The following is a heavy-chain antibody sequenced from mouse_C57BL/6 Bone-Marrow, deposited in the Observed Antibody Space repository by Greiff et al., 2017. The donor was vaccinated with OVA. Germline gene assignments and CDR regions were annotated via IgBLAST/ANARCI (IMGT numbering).Heavy chain of an antibody. CDR2: IDPSDSYT. J-gene: IGHJ3*01. CDR3: ARSVSPWFAY. Sequence: VQLQQPGAELVRPGTSVKLSCKASGYIFTSYWMHWVKQRPGQGLEWIGVIDPSDSYTNYNQKFKGKATLTVDTSSSTAYMQLSSLTSEDSAVYYCARSVSPWFAYWGQGTLVTVSA. D-gene: IGHD1-1*01. V-gene: IGHV1-59*01. CDR1: GYIFTSYW.